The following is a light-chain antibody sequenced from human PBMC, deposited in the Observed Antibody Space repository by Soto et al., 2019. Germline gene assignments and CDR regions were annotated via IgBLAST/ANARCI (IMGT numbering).Light chain of an antibody. V-gene: IGKV1-5*02. Sequence: IQMTQSPSTLSAPVGDTVTVICGASQSVSGWLAWYQQKPGEAPKLLIYDASALPRGVPSRFSGSGSGTKFTLTITSLQPDDFATYYCQQYETFSGTFGPGTKVDIK. CDR1: QSVSGW. J-gene: IGKJ1*01. CDR3: QQYETFSGT. CDR2: DAS.